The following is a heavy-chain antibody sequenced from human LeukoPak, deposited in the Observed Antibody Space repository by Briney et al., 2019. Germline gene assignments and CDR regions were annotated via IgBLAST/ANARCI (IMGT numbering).Heavy chain of an antibody. J-gene: IGHJ4*02. V-gene: IGHV3-30-3*01. D-gene: IGHD5-12*01. CDR3: ARIFGGYGLFDY. Sequence: PGGSLRLSCAASGFTFSSYAMHWVRQAPGKGLEWVAVISYDGSNKYYADSVKGRFTISRDNSKSTLYLQMNSLRAEDTAVYYCARIFGGYGLFDYWGQGTLVTVSS. CDR1: GFTFSSYA. CDR2: ISYDGSNK.